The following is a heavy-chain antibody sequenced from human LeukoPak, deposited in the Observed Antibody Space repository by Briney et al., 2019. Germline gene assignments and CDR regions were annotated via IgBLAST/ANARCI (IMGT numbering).Heavy chain of an antibody. J-gene: IGHJ3*01. D-gene: IGHD2-8*01. CDR2: ITGNSGTT. V-gene: IGHV3-23*01. CDR1: GLIFSNYA. Sequence: RGSLRLSCAASGLIFSNYAMTWVRQAPGKGLEWVSSITGNSGTTKYADSGRGRFTMSRDNSRNTLYLQMDSLRAEDTAVYYCAKDPNGDYIGAFDAWGQGRWSSSLQ. CDR3: AKDPNGDYIGAFDA.